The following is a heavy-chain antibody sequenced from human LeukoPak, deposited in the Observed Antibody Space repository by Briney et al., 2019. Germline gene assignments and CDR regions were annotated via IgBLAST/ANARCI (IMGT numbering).Heavy chain of an antibody. Sequence: PGGSLRLSCAASGFTFSSYAMSWVRQAPGKGLEWVSAISGSGGSTYYADSVKGRFTISRDNSKNTLYLQMNSLRAEDTAVYYCAKQKPTNYDFWSGYWFDYRGQGTLVTVSS. CDR3: AKQKPTNYDFWSGYWFDY. D-gene: IGHD3-3*01. CDR1: GFTFSSYA. CDR2: ISGSGGST. J-gene: IGHJ4*02. V-gene: IGHV3-23*01.